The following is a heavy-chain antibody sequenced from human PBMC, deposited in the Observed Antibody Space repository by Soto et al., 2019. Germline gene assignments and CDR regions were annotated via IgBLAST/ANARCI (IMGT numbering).Heavy chain of an antibody. D-gene: IGHD3-10*01. CDR1: GGSFSGYY. CDR3: ARDKVFSYYGSGSHYGYYYYGMDV. V-gene: IGHV4-34*01. J-gene: IGHJ6*02. Sequence: SETLSLTCAVYGGSFSGYYWSWIRQPPGKGLEWIGEINHSGSTNYNPSLKSRVTISVDTSKNQFSLKLSSVTAADTAVYYCARDKVFSYYGSGSHYGYYYYGMDVWGQGTTVTVSS. CDR2: INHSGST.